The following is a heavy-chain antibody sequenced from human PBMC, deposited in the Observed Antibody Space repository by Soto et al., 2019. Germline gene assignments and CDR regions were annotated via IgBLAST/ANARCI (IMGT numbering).Heavy chain of an antibody. CDR3: ARLYDSQPLGY. J-gene: IGHJ4*02. CDR1: GFTFSSYG. CDR2: IWYDGSNK. D-gene: IGHD3-22*01. V-gene: IGHV3-33*01. Sequence: QVQLVESGGGVVQPGRSLRLSCAASGFTFSSYGMHWVRQAPGKGLEWVAVIWYDGSNKYYADSVKGRFTISRDNSKNTLYLQMNSLRAEDTAVYYCARLYDSQPLGYWGQGTLVTVSS.